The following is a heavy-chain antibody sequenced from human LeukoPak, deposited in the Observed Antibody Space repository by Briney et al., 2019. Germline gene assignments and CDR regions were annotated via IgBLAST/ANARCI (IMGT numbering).Heavy chain of an antibody. D-gene: IGHD3-22*01. Sequence: RWASVKVSCKASGYIFTSYYMYWVRQAPGQGLEWMGIINPSGGSIRYAQKFQGRVTMTRDTSTSTVYMELSSLRSEDTVVYYCARGRNYYDSSRYYYEGDAFDIWGQGTMVTVSS. CDR2: INPSGGSI. CDR3: ARGRNYYDSSRYYYEGDAFDI. V-gene: IGHV1-46*01. CDR1: GYIFTSYY. J-gene: IGHJ3*02.